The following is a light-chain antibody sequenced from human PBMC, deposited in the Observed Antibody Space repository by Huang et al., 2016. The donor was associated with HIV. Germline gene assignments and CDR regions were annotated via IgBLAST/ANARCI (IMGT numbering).Light chain of an antibody. CDR2: GAS. V-gene: IGKV3-11*01. Sequence: EIALTQSPATLSLSPGERATLSCWASQSVSTYVAWFQQKPGQAPRLLIYGASNRATGIPARFSGRGSGTDFTLTISSLEPEDFAVYYCHQRYSWPLTFGGGTKVEIK. CDR1: QSVSTY. CDR3: HQRYSWPLT. J-gene: IGKJ4*01.